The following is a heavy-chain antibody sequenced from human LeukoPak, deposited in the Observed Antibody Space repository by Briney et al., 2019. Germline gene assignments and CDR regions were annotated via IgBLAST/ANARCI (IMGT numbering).Heavy chain of an antibody. CDR1: GFIVSNTY. D-gene: IGHD1-7*01. Sequence: PGGSLRLSCAASGFIVSNTYMTWVRQAPGKGLEWVSAISGSGGSTYYADSVKGRFTISRDNSKNTLYLQMNSLRAEDTAVYYCAKLGGDKTGTTHYFDYWGQGTLVTVSS. V-gene: IGHV3-23*01. CDR3: AKLGGDKTGTTHYFDY. J-gene: IGHJ4*02. CDR2: ISGSGGST.